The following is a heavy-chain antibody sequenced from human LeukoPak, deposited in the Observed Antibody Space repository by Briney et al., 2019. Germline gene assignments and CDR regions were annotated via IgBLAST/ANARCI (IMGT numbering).Heavy chain of an antibody. CDR1: GFTFSSYA. D-gene: IGHD2-2*02. J-gene: IGHJ4*02. CDR3: AKAPKPSSTSCYIDY. V-gene: IGHV3-23*01. CDR2: ISGSGGST. Sequence: PGGSLRLSCAASGFTFSSYAMSWVRQAPGKGLEWVSAISGSGGSTYYADSVKGRFTISRDNSKNTLYLQMNSLRAEDTAVYYCAKAPKPSSTSCYIDYWGQGTLVTVSS.